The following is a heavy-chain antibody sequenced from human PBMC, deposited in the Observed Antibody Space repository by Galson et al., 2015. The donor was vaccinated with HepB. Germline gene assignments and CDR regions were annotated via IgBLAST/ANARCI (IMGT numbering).Heavy chain of an antibody. D-gene: IGHD3-10*01. CDR3: AYGSGSYFLDN. Sequence: SLRLSCATSGISFDSYAMHWVRQAPGKGLEWMAAISYDGGTTLHADSVKGRFTISRDNSGKTLYLQMNSLRSDDTAIYYCAYGSGSYFLDNWGQGTLVTVSS. V-gene: IGHV3-30*14. CDR2: ISYDGGTT. J-gene: IGHJ4*02. CDR1: GISFDSYA.